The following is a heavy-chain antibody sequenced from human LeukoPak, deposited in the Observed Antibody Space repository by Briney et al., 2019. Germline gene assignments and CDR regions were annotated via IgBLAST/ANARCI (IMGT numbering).Heavy chain of an antibody. CDR3: ARSLAHRVLDY. J-gene: IGHJ4*02. CDR1: GFTFSSYS. CDR2: ITGSSTTI. Sequence: GGSLRLSCAASGFTFSSYSMHWVRQAPEKGLQWVSYITGSSTTIYYADSVKGRFTISRDNAKNSLFLQMNSLRAEDTAVYYCARSLAHRVLDYWGQGTLVTVSS. V-gene: IGHV3-48*01. D-gene: IGHD3-16*01.